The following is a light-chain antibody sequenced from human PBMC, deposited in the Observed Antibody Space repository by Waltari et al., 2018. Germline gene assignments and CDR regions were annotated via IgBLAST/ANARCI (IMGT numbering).Light chain of an antibody. V-gene: IGLV2-11*01. CDR1: SSDGGGYNY. Sequence: QSALTQPRSVSGSPGQSVTISCTGTSSDGGGYNYVSWYRQHPGKAPNLMIYDVSKRPSGVPDRFSGSKSGNTASLTISGLQAEDEGDYYCCSYAGTSKIFGGGTKLTVL. CDR2: DVS. J-gene: IGLJ2*01. CDR3: CSYAGTSKI.